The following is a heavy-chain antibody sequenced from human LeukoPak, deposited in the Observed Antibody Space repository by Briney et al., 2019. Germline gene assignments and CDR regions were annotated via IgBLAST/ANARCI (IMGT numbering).Heavy chain of an antibody. Sequence: PSETLSLTCTVSGGSISSSSYYWGWIRQPPGKGLEWIGSIYYSGSTYYNPSLKSRVTISVDTSKNQFSLKLSSVTAADTAVYYCARTYYDFWSGYYYHALDIWGQGTMVTVSS. CDR2: IYYSGST. CDR1: GGSISSSSYY. CDR3: ARTYYDFWSGYYYHALDI. D-gene: IGHD3-3*01. J-gene: IGHJ3*02. V-gene: IGHV4-39*01.